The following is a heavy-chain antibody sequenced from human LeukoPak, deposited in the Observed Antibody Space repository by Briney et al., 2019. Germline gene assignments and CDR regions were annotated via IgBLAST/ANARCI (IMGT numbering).Heavy chain of an antibody. V-gene: IGHV1-2*02. CDR1: GYTFTSYG. CDR3: ARDAMVRGVIRAMGH. D-gene: IGHD3-10*01. CDR2: INPNSGGT. Sequence: ASVKVSCKASGYTFTSYGISWVRQAPGQGLEWMGWINPNSGGTNYAQKFQGRVTMTRDTSISTAYMELSRLRSDDTAVYYCARDAMVRGVIRAMGHWGQGTLVTVSS. J-gene: IGHJ4*02.